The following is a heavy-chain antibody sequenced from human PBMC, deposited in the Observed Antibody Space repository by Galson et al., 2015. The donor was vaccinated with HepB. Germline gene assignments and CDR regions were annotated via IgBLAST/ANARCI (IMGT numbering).Heavy chain of an antibody. CDR3: ASSYCIITGCYSDTDY. D-gene: IGHD2-2*01. V-gene: IGHV1-2*06. Sequence: SVKVSCKASGYTFTDYYMHWVRQAPGQGLEWMGRINPNSGGTDFAQKFQGRVTMTRDTSISTAYMELSRLTSDDTAVYYCASSYCIITGCYSDTDYWGQGTLVTVSS. CDR2: INPNSGGT. CDR1: GYTFTDYY. J-gene: IGHJ4*02.